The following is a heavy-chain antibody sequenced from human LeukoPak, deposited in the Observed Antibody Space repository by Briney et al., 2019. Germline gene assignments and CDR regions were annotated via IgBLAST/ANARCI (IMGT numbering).Heavy chain of an antibody. CDR3: ARLGIYGDYGHGDFDY. CDR2: IIPIFGTA. J-gene: IGHJ4*02. CDR1: GGTFSSYA. Sequence: ASVKVSCKASGGTFSSYAISWVRQAPGQGLEWMGGIIPIFGTANYAQKFQSRVTITADESTSTAYMELSSLRSEDTAVYYCARLGIYGDYGHGDFDYWGQGTLVTVSS. D-gene: IGHD4-17*01. V-gene: IGHV1-69*13.